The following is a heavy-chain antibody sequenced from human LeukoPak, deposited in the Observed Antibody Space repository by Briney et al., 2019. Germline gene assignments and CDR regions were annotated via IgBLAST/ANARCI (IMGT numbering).Heavy chain of an antibody. CDR1: GFTFSSYA. CDR3: ARGGSYSKFDP. D-gene: IGHD1-26*01. J-gene: IGHJ5*02. Sequence: LRLSCAASGFTFSSYAMSWVRQPPGKGLEWIGYIYYSGSTYYNPSLKSRVTISVDTSKNQFSLKLSSVTAADTAVYYCARGGSYSKFDPWGQGTLVTVSS. CDR2: IYYSGST. V-gene: IGHV4-30-4*08.